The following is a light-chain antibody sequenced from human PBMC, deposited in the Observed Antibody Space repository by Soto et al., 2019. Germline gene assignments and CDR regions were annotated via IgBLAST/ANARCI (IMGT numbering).Light chain of an antibody. Sequence: QPVLTQPPSASGTPGQRVSITCSGSSSNIGSNIVNWYQQLPGRAPKLLIYRTNQRPSGVPDRFSASKSGTSASLAISGLQSEDEADYYCEAWDDSLNGPVFGGGTKLTVL. CDR3: EAWDDSLNGPV. J-gene: IGLJ2*01. CDR2: RTN. CDR1: SSNIGSNI. V-gene: IGLV1-44*01.